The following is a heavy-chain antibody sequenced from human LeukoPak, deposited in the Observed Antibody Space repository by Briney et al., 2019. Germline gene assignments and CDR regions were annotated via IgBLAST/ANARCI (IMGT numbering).Heavy chain of an antibody. CDR1: EYSFPNYC. Sequence: GESLKISCKHSEYSFPNYCIGWVRQMPGKGLEWMGIIYPGDSDTRYSPSFQGQVTISADKSISTAYLQWSSLKASDTAMYYCARTSGYDFKDYWGQGTLVTVSS. D-gene: IGHD5-12*01. CDR2: IYPGDSDT. CDR3: ARTSGYDFKDY. V-gene: IGHV5-51*01. J-gene: IGHJ4*02.